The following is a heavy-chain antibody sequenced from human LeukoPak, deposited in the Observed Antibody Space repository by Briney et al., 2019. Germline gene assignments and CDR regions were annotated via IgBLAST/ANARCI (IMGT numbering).Heavy chain of an antibody. J-gene: IGHJ2*01. CDR3: ARDPGTRGKYYWYFDL. Sequence: GGSLRLSCAASGLTFSSHWMHWVRQAPGKGLEWVSVLYSDGNTNYADSVKGRFTISRDNSKNTLYLQMSSLRAEDTAVYYCARDPGTRGKYYWYFDLWGRGTRVTVSS. D-gene: IGHD1-7*01. V-gene: IGHV3-53*01. CDR2: LYSDGNT. CDR1: GLTFSSHW.